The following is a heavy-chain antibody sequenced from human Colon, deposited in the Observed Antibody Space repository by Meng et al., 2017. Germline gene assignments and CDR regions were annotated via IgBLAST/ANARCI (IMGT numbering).Heavy chain of an antibody. CDR2: IYHSGST. V-gene: IGHV4-4*02. D-gene: IGHD3-10*01. CDR3: ARVIYASGNMAHLDY. CDR1: GDSIRSSNW. J-gene: IGHJ4*02. Sequence: VEVQEAGPGSVKPAGTPSLTWAVAGDSIRSSNWWSWVRQPPGRGLEWIGEIYHSGSTNYNPSLKNRVSMTVDKSNNEFSLTLSSVTAADTAFYYCARVIYASGNMAHLDYWGQGTLVTVSS.